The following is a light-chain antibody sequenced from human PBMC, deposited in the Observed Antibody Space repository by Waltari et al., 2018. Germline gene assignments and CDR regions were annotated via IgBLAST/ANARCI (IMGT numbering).Light chain of an antibody. CDR2: GSS. Sequence: EIGLTQSPGTLSLSPGERATLSCTASQTISTTYSAWYQQKPGPAPTLLFYGSSSRATGIPDRFSGSGSGTDFSLTISSLESEDFAVYYCQQYDISPLTFGGGTKVEIK. J-gene: IGKJ4*01. V-gene: IGKV3-20*01. CDR3: QQYDISPLT. CDR1: QTISTTY.